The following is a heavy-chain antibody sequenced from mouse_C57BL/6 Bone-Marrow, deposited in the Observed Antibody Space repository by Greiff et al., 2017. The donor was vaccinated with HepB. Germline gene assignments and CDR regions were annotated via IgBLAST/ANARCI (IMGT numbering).Heavy chain of an antibody. CDR2: INPDSSTI. Sequence: EASRVDFSRYWMSWVRRAPGKGLEWIGEINPDSSTINYAPSLKDKFIISRDNAKNTLYLQMSKVRSEDTALYYCARHYYGSSYPFAYWGQGTLVTVSA. D-gene: IGHD1-1*01. V-gene: IGHV4-1*01. CDR1: RVDFSRYW. CDR3: ARHYYGSSYPFAY. J-gene: IGHJ3*01.